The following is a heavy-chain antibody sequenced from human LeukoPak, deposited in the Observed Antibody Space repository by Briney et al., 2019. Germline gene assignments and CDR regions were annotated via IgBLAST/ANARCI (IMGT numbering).Heavy chain of an antibody. CDR1: GGTFSSYA. V-gene: IGHV1-69*05. D-gene: IGHD6-13*01. Sequence: SVKVSCKASGGTFSSYAISWVRQAPGQGLEWMGGIIPVFGTAKYAQKFQGRVTITTDESTSAAYMELSSLRSEDTAVYHCARSYSSSWLFDYWGQGTLVTVSS. J-gene: IGHJ4*02. CDR3: ARSYSSSWLFDY. CDR2: IIPVFGTA.